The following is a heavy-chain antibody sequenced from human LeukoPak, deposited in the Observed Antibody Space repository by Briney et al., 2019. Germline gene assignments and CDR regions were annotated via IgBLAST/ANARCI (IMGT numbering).Heavy chain of an antibody. CDR2: ISASGAGT. CDR3: AKRRVSQDFHVHGGNSGFEP. CDR1: GFTFSTYA. Sequence: GGSLRLSCAASGFTFSTYAMSWVRQAPGKGLEWVSAISASGAGTYYADSVKGRFTISRDNSKNTLYLQMNSLRAEDTAVFYCAKRRVSQDFHVHGGNSGFEPWGQGTLVTVSS. V-gene: IGHV3-23*01. D-gene: IGHD4-23*01. J-gene: IGHJ5*02.